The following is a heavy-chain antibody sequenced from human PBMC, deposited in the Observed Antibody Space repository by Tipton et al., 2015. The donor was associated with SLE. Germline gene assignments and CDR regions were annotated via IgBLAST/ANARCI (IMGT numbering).Heavy chain of an antibody. J-gene: IGHJ5*02. V-gene: IGHV4-38-2*02. CDR1: GYSISSGYY. CDR3: AGCALVVPAAFDP. CDR2: IYHSGST. D-gene: IGHD2-2*01. Sequence: TLSLTCTVSGYSISSGYYWGWIRQPPGKGLEWIGNIYHSGSTYYNPSLKSRVTISVDTSKNQFSLKLSSVTAADTAVYYCAGCALVVPAAFDPWGQGTLVTVSS.